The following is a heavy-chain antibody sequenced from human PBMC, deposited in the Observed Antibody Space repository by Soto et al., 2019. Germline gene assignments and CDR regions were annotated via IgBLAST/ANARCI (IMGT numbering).Heavy chain of an antibody. V-gene: IGHV6-1*01. CDR3: ARLIGNSWLDS. CDR1: GYSVSTNDAT. Sequence: PSQTLSLTCAISGYSVSTNDATWDWIRHSPSRGLEWLGRTYYRSKWYSDYAVSVKGRITINPDTSNNQLSLQLSSVTPDDTAMYYCARLIGNSWLDSWGQGTLVTVSS. J-gene: IGHJ5*01. D-gene: IGHD2-8*01. CDR2: TYYRSKWYS.